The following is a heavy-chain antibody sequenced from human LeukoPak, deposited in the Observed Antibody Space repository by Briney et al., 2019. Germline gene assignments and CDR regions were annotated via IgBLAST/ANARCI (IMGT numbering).Heavy chain of an antibody. Sequence: ASVKVSCKVSGYTLTELSMHWVRQAPGKGLEWMGGFDPEDGETIYAQKFQGRVTMTEDTSTDTAYMELSSLRSEDATVYYCATSPRVGHIVVVTAAGFDLWGRGTLVTVSS. CDR3: ATSPRVGHIVVVTAAGFDL. J-gene: IGHJ2*01. CDR1: GYTLTELS. CDR2: FDPEDGET. D-gene: IGHD2-21*02. V-gene: IGHV1-24*01.